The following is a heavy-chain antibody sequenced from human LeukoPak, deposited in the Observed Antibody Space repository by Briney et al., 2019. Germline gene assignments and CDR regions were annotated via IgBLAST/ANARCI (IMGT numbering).Heavy chain of an antibody. CDR3: ARDRYCSGGSCWNFDY. Sequence: ASVKVSCKASGYTFTSYGISWVRQAPGQGPEWMGWISAYNGNTNYAQKLQGRVTMTTDTSTSTAYMELRSLRSDDTAVYYCARDRYCSGGSCWNFDYWGQGTLVTVSS. CDR1: GYTFTSYG. D-gene: IGHD2-15*01. CDR2: ISAYNGNT. J-gene: IGHJ4*02. V-gene: IGHV1-18*01.